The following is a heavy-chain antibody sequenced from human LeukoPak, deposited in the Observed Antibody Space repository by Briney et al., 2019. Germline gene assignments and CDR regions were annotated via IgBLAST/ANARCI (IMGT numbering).Heavy chain of an antibody. J-gene: IGHJ4*02. V-gene: IGHV3-23*01. Sequence: GGSLRLSCAASGFTFSTHAMGWVRQAPGRGLEWVSLISATGSTFYADSVKGRFTISRDNSKNTLYLQMNSLRAEDTAVYYCARGSDQQLLWFGEGTDYFDYWGQGTLVTVSS. CDR3: ARGSDQQLLWFGEGTDYFDY. D-gene: IGHD3-10*01. CDR1: GFTFSTHA. CDR2: ISATGST.